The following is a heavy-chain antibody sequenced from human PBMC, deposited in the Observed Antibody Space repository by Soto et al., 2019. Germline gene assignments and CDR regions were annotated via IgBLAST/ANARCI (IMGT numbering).Heavy chain of an antibody. V-gene: IGHV3-53*01. J-gene: IGHJ6*02. CDR2: IYSEGTP. CDR3: ARSTYYDILAGSYYYYAMDV. D-gene: IGHD3-9*01. Sequence: GGSLRLSCAASGFTVGSNYMSWVRQAPGKGLEWVSVIYSEGTPYYADSVKGRFTISRENSNNTLYLHMNNLRAEDTAVYYCARSTYYDILAGSYYYYAMDVWGQGTTVTVSS. CDR1: GFTVGSNY.